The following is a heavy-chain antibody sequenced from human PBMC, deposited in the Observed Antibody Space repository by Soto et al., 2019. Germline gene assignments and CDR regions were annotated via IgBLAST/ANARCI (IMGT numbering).Heavy chain of an antibody. CDR3: ARNQQLRYYYYGMDV. CDR2: ISYDGSNK. D-gene: IGHD6-13*01. CDR1: GFTFSSYA. Sequence: GGSLRLSCAASGFTFSSYAMHWVRQAPGKGLEWVAVISYDGSNKYYADSVKGRFTISRDNYKNTLYLQMNSLRAEDTAVYYCARNQQLRYYYYGMDVWGQGTTVTV. J-gene: IGHJ6*02. V-gene: IGHV3-30*14.